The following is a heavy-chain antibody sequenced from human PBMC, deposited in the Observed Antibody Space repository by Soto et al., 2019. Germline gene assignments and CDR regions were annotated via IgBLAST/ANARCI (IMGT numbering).Heavy chain of an antibody. D-gene: IGHD6-6*01. CDR3: ARVRIAARGPYFDY. Sequence: EVQLVESGGGLVQPGGSLRLSCAASGFTFSSYWMSWVLQAPGKGLEWVANIKQDGSEKYYVDSVKGRFTISRDNAKNSLYLQMNSLRAEDTAVYYCARVRIAARGPYFDYWVQGTLVTVSS. CDR1: GFTFSSYW. CDR2: IKQDGSEK. V-gene: IGHV3-7*03. J-gene: IGHJ4*02.